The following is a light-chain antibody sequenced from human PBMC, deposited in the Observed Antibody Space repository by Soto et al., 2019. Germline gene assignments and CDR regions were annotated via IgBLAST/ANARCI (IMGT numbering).Light chain of an antibody. CDR1: QGVSSY. V-gene: IGKV3D-11*01. CDR3: QQRTNWLT. Sequence: ESVLTQSPATLSLSPGERATLSCRPSQGVSSYFAYYQQKPGQAPRLLISDASRRATGIPARFIGSASGTDFTLTINSLEPEDFAVYSCQQRTNWLTFGGGTKVGIK. J-gene: IGKJ4*01. CDR2: DAS.